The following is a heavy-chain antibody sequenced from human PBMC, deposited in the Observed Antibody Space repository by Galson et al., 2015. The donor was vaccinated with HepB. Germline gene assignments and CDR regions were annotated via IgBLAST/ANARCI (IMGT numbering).Heavy chain of an antibody. Sequence: SLRLSCAASGFTFDDYAMHWVRQAPGKGLEWVSGISWNSGSIGYADSVKGRFTISRDNAKNSLYLQMNSLRAEDTALYYCAKGGSSSWYYFDYWGQGTLVTVSS. CDR3: AKGGSSSWYYFDY. V-gene: IGHV3-9*01. CDR1: GFTFDDYA. D-gene: IGHD6-13*01. J-gene: IGHJ4*02. CDR2: ISWNSGSI.